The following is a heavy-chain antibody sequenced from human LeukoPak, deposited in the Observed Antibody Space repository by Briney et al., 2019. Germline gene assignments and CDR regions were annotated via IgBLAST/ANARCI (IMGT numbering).Heavy chain of an antibody. Sequence: GASVKISCKAFEYSFTRYAMHWVRQAPGQRLEWMGWINAGNGNTKYSQKFQGRVTITRDTSASTVYMELSSLRSEDTAVYYCARGEIVITFGSSRPGDAYIWGQGTMVTVSS. D-gene: IGHD3-16*01. CDR2: INAGNGNT. CDR1: EYSFTRYA. CDR3: ARGEIVITFGSSRPGDAYI. J-gene: IGHJ3*02. V-gene: IGHV1-3*01.